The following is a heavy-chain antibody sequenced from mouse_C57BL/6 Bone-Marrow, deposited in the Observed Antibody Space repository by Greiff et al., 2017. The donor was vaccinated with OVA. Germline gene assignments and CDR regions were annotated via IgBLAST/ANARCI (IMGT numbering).Heavy chain of an antibody. CDR2: ISSGGSYT. V-gene: IGHV5-6*01. CDR3: ARQGDYSNPWFAY. Sequence: EVNVVESGGDLVKPGGSLKLSCAASGFTFSSYGMSWVRQTPDKRLEWVATISSGGSYTYYPDSVKGRFTISRDNAKNTLYLQMSSLKSEDTAMYYCARQGDYSNPWFAYWGQGTLVTVSA. J-gene: IGHJ3*01. CDR1: GFTFSSYG. D-gene: IGHD2-5*01.